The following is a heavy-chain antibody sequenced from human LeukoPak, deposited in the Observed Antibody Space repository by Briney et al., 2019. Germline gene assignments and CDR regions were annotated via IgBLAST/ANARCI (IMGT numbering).Heavy chain of an antibody. D-gene: IGHD6-19*01. V-gene: IGHV3-66*01. J-gene: IGHJ3*02. CDR2: IYSGGNT. CDR3: AREGEVAAPDAFDI. Sequence: GGSLRLSCAASGFTVSSSYMSWVRQAPGKGLQWVSLIYSGGNTYYADSVKGRFTISTDNSKNTLYLQMNTLRAEDTAVYYCAREGEVAAPDAFDIWGQGTMVTVSS. CDR1: GFTVSSSY.